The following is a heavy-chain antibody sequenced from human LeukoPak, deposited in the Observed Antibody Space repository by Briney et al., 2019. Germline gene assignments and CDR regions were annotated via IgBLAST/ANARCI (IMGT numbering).Heavy chain of an antibody. Sequence: ASVKVSCKASGGTFSSYAISWVRQAPGQGLEWMGGIIPIFGTANYAQKFQGRVTITADKSTSTAYMELSSLRSEDTAVYYCARGNLFVRGTYDFDYWGQGTLVTVSS. CDR1: GGTFSSYA. CDR3: ARGNLFVRGTYDFDY. J-gene: IGHJ4*02. CDR2: IIPIFGTA. V-gene: IGHV1-69*06. D-gene: IGHD3-16*02.